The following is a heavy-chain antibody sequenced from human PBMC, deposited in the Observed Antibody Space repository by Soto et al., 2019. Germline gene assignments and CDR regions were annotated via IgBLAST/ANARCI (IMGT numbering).Heavy chain of an antibody. CDR2: IYYSGST. J-gene: IGHJ4*02. CDR3: AREPLP. V-gene: IGHV4-31*03. CDR1: GGSISSGGYY. Sequence: QVQLQESGPGLVKPSQTLSLTCTVSGGSISSGGYYWNWIRQHPGKGLEWIGYIYYSGSTYYNPSLKRRVNNTREPAKNQFFLKLDSVTAADTAVYYCAREPLPWCQGTLVTVSS.